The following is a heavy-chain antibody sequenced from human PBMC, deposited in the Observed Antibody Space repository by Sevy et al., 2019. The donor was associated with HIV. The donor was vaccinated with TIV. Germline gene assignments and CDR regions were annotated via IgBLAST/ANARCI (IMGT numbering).Heavy chain of an antibody. CDR1: GYTFTSYG. V-gene: IGHV1-18*01. Sequence: ASVKVSCKASGYTFTSYGISWVRQAPGQGLEWMGWISAYNGNTNYAQKLQGRVTMTTDTSTSTAYMELRSLRSDDTAVYYCARDEEQLTYYYYRMDVWGQGTTVTVSS. CDR3: ARDEEQLTYYYYRMDV. D-gene: IGHD6-6*01. CDR2: ISAYNGNT. J-gene: IGHJ6*02.